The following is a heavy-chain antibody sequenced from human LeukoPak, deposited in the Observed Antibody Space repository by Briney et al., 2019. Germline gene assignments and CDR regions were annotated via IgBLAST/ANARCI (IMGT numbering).Heavy chain of an antibody. CDR1: GGSISSSRYY. CDR3: ARHSRYDSSGYYLGAFDI. D-gene: IGHD3-22*01. CDR2: IYYSGST. V-gene: IGHV4-39*01. J-gene: IGHJ3*02. Sequence: SETLSLTCTVSGGSISSSRYYWGRVRQPPGKGLEWIGSIYYSGSTYYNPSLKSRVTISVDTSKNQFSLKRSSVTAADTAVYYCARHSRYDSSGYYLGAFDIWGQGTMGTVSS.